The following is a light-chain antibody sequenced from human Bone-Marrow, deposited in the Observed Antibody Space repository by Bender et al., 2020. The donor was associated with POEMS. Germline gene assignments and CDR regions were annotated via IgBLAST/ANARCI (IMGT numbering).Light chain of an antibody. Sequence: QSALTQPASVSGSPGQSITISCTGSNTDIGDSDLVSWYQQHPGKAPRLLIYDASKRPSGVPDRFSGSKSGNTASLTISGLQAEDEADYFCCAYAGSRTVGVFGGGTQLTVL. CDR1: NTDIGDSDL. V-gene: IGLV2-23*02. CDR2: DAS. CDR3: CAYAGSRTVGV. J-gene: IGLJ3*02.